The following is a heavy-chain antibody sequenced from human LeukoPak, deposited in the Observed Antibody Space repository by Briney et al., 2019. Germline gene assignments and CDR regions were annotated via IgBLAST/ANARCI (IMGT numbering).Heavy chain of an antibody. V-gene: IGHV3-48*01. J-gene: IGHJ4*02. CDR2: IGTSSSTI. CDR3: ARGLLQPAYVEEG. Sequence: PGGSLRLSCAASGFTFSSYSMNWVRQAPGKGLEWVSYIGTSSSTIYYADSVKGRFTISRDNAKNSLYLQMNSLRAEDTAVYYCARGLLQPAYVEEGWGQGTLVTVSS. D-gene: IGHD3-10*02. CDR1: GFTFSSYS.